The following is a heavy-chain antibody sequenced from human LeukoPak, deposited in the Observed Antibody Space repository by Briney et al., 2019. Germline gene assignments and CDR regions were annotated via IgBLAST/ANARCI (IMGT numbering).Heavy chain of an antibody. V-gene: IGHV1-69*13. CDR2: IIPIFGTA. Sequence: GASVKVSCKASGCSFSSYATSWVRQAPGQGLEWMGGIIPIFGTANYAQKFQGRVTITADESTSTAYMELSSLRSEDTAVYYCAPLLPSDAFDIWGQGTMVTVSS. CDR3: APLLPSDAFDI. D-gene: IGHD2-21*02. CDR1: GCSFSSYA. J-gene: IGHJ3*02.